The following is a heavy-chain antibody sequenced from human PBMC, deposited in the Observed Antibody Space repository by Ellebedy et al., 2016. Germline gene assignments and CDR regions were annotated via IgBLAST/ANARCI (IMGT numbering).Heavy chain of an antibody. CDR2: IYYSGST. J-gene: IGHJ2*01. D-gene: IGHD3-16*01. V-gene: IGHV4-39*07. Sequence: ESLKISCTVSGGSISSSSYYWGWIRQPPGKGLEWIGSIYYSGSTYYNPSLKSRVTISVDTSKNQFSLKLSSVTAADTAVYYCARPFIGRAPKAFGWYFDLWGRGTLVTVSS. CDR3: ARPFIGRAPKAFGWYFDL. CDR1: GGSISSSSYY.